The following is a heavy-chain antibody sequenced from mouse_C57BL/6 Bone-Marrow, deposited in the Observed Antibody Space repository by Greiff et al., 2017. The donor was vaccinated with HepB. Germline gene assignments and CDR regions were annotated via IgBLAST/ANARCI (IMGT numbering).Heavy chain of an antibody. CDR2: IWRGGST. CDR1: GFSLTSYG. CDR3: AKNPDYDYDDGLYYAMDY. D-gene: IGHD2-4*01. J-gene: IGHJ4*01. Sequence: VQVVESGPGLVQPSQSLSITCTVSGFSLTSYGVHWVRQSPGKGLEWLGVIWRGGSTDYNAAFMSRLSITKDNSKSQVFFKMNSLQADDTAIYYSAKNPDYDYDDGLYYAMDYWGQGTSVTVAS. V-gene: IGHV2-5*01.